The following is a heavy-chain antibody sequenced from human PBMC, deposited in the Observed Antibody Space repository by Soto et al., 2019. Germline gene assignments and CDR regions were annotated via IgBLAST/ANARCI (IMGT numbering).Heavy chain of an antibody. CDR2: ISGSGGST. CDR3: AKDSRYSSSWYPGPLDY. V-gene: IGHV3-23*01. CDR1: GFTFRSYA. Sequence: GGSLRLSCAASGFTFRSYAMSWVRQAPGKGLEWVSAISGSGGSTYYADSVKGRFTISRDNSKNTLYLQMNSLRAEDTAVYYCAKDSRYSSSWYPGPLDYWGQGTLVTVSS. J-gene: IGHJ4*02. D-gene: IGHD6-13*01.